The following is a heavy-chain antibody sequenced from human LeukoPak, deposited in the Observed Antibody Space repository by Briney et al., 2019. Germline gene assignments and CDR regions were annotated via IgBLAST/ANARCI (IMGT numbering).Heavy chain of an antibody. J-gene: IGHJ6*03. V-gene: IGHV4-38-2*02. CDR3: ASIAAAGKTNYYYYYYMDV. CDR2: INHSGST. CDR1: GYSITSAYY. D-gene: IGHD6-13*01. Sequence: SETLSLTCTVSGYSITSAYYWGWIRQPPGKGLEWIGEINHSGSTNYNPSLKSRVTISVDTFKNQFSLKLSSVTAADTAVYYCASIAAAGKTNYYYYYYMDVWGKGTTVTISS.